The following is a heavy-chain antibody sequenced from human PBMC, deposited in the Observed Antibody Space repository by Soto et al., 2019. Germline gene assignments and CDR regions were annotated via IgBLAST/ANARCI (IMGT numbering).Heavy chain of an antibody. Sequence: EVQLLESGGGLEQPGGSQRLSCAASGFTFSSYSMSWVRQAPGKGLEWVSLISGSGGNTYYADSVKGRFTVSRENSKTTLFLQMNSLRAEDTAVYYCARGRSQTSFSFEYWGQGTLVTVSS. CDR2: ISGSGGNT. CDR1: GFTFSSYS. V-gene: IGHV3-23*01. J-gene: IGHJ4*02. CDR3: ARGRSQTSFSFEY.